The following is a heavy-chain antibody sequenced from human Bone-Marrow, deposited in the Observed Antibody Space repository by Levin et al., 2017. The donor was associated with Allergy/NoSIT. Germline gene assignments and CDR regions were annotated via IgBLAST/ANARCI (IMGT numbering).Heavy chain of an antibody. CDR2: ILHDGTSK. V-gene: IGHV3-30*03. D-gene: IGHD2-15*01. CDR1: GFIFSSYG. J-gene: IGHJ4*02. CDR3: ARDRETSRWSNYFDY. Sequence: PGGSLRLSCAASGFIFSSYGMHWVRQAPGKGLEWVAAILHDGTSKYYADSVKGRFTISRDISKNTLFLEMNSLRAEDTAVYFCARDRETSRWSNYFDYWGQGTLATVSS.